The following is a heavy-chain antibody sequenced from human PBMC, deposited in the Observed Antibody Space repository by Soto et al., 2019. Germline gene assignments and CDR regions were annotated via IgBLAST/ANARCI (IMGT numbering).Heavy chain of an antibody. D-gene: IGHD3-22*01. CDR1: GFTFSNAW. CDR3: TTDSDSSGYSPRGAFDI. J-gene: IGHJ3*02. Sequence: GGSLRLSCAASGFTFSNAWMNWVRQAPGKGLEWVGRIKSKTDGGTTDYAAPVKGRFTISRDDSKNTLYLQMNSLKTEDTAVYYCTTDSDSSGYSPRGAFDIWGQGTMVTVSS. V-gene: IGHV3-15*07. CDR2: IKSKTDGGTT.